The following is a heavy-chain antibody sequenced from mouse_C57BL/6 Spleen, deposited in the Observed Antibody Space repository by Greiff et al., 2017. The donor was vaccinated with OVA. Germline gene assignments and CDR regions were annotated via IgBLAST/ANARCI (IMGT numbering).Heavy chain of an antibody. CDR3: ARTAQATWGYAMDD. CDR1: GYSITSGYD. J-gene: IGHJ4*01. D-gene: IGHD3-2*02. CDR2: ISYSGST. V-gene: IGHV3-1*01. Sequence: ESGPGMVKPSQSLSLTCTVTGYSITSGYDWHWIRHFPGNKLEWMGYISYSGSTNYNPSLKSRISITHDTSKNHFFLKLNSVTTEDTATYYCARTAQATWGYAMDDWGQGTSVTVSS.